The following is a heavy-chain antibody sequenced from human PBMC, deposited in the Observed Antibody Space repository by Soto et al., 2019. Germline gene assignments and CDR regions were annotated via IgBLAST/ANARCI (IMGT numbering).Heavy chain of an antibody. J-gene: IGHJ6*02. CDR1: GFTFSSYW. CDR2: IKQAGGEK. CDR3: ARDDVVVVPAAIRPYYYYGMDV. Sequence: EVQLVESGGGLVQPGGSLRLSCAASGFTFSSYWMSWVRQAPGKGLEWVANIKQAGGEKYYVESVKGQFTISRDNATNSLYLQMNSLRAEDTAVYYCARDDVVVVPAAIRPYYYYGMDVWGQGTTVTVSS. D-gene: IGHD2-2*02. V-gene: IGHV3-7*01.